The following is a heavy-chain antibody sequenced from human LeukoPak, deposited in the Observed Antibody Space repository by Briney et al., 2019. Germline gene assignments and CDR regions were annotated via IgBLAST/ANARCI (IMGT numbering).Heavy chain of an antibody. CDR2: IYHSGRT. Sequence: PSETLSLTCTVSGGSVSSSNYYWGWIRQPPGKRPEWIGRIYHSGRTYYKPSLESRVTMSVDTSKNQFSLRLTSVTAADTAVYSCARHHHVYSGPDYWGQGTLVTVSS. CDR3: ARHHHVYSGPDY. D-gene: IGHD5-12*01. CDR1: GGSVSSSNYY. J-gene: IGHJ4*02. V-gene: IGHV4-39*01.